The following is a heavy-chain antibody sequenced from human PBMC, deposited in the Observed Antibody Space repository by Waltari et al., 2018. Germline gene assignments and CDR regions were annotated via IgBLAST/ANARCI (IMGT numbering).Heavy chain of an antibody. CDR3: ARDVVIVPAAIPNDAFDI. V-gene: IGHV1-18*01. Sequence: GQSGAEVKKPGASVKVSCKASGYTFNTYGISWVRQAPGQGLEWMGWISVYNGDTNYAQKLKGRVTMTTDTSTNTAYMELGSLRSDDTAVYYCARDVVIVPAAIPNDAFDIWGQGTMVTVSS. D-gene: IGHD2-2*02. J-gene: IGHJ3*02. CDR2: ISVYNGDT. CDR1: GYTFNTYG.